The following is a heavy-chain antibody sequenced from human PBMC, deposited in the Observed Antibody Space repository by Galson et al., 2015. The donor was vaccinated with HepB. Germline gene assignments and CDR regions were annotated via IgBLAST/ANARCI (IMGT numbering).Heavy chain of an antibody. J-gene: IGHJ3*02. CDR2: IYASGST. Sequence: SLRLSCAASGLTVSYNYMTWVRQAPGKGLEWVSVIYASGSTYYADSVKGRFTISRDDPKNTLYLQMDSLRVDDTAVYYCTRLKERVAFDIWGQGTMVTVS. CDR1: GLTVSYNY. V-gene: IGHV3-66*02. CDR3: TRLKERVAFDI. D-gene: IGHD1-26*01.